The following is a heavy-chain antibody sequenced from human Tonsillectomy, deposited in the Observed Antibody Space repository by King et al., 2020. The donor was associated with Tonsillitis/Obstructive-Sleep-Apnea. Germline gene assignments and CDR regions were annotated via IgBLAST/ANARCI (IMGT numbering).Heavy chain of an antibody. D-gene: IGHD3-22*01. V-gene: IGHV1-3*01. J-gene: IGHJ6*03. CDR2: INAGNGNT. CDR3: ARDGYYYDSSGYYPLYYYYYYYMDV. Sequence: QLVQSGAEVKKPGASVKVSCKASGYTFTSYAMHWVRQAPGQRLEWMGWINAGNGNTKYSQKFQGRVTITRDTSASTAYMELSSLRSEDTAVYYCARDGYYYDSSGYYPLYYYYYYYMDVWGKGTTVTVSS. CDR1: GYTFTSYA.